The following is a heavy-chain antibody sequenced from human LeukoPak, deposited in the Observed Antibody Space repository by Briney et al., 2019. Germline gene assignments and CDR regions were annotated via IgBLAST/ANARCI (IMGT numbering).Heavy chain of an antibody. Sequence: SVKVSCKASGDTFSSSGISWVRQAPGQGLEWMGGIIPIFGTANYAQKFQGRVTITTDESTSTAYMEVSSLRSEDTAVYYCARGPYCSSTSCYFDYWGQGTLVTVSS. CDR1: GDTFSSSG. CDR2: IIPIFGTA. D-gene: IGHD2-2*01. CDR3: ARGPYCSSTSCYFDY. J-gene: IGHJ4*02. V-gene: IGHV1-69*05.